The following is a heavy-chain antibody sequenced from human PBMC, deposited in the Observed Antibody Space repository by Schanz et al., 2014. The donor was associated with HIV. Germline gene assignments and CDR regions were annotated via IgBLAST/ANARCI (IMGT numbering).Heavy chain of an antibody. V-gene: IGHV4-30-4*01. Sequence: QVHLQESGPGLVKPSQTLSLSCTVSGGSISNGDYYWSWIRQPPGKGLEWIGNIDHSGSTYYNPSPKSRVPISIHMSKTQFPLKPTPVTAADTAVYYCARRADYGAYVDYWGQGTLVTVSS. CDR3: ARRADYGAYVDY. J-gene: IGHJ4*02. CDR1: GGSISNGDYY. D-gene: IGHD4-17*01. CDR2: IDHSGST.